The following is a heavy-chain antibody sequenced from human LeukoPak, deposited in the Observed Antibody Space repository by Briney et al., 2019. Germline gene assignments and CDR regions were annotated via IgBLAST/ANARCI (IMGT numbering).Heavy chain of an antibody. CDR2: IYYSGST. D-gene: IGHD3-22*01. J-gene: IGHJ4*02. CDR3: ARSKTYYYDSSGYFLFDY. V-gene: IGHV4-59*01. CDR1: GGSISSYH. Sequence: SETLSLTCTVSGGSISSYHWSWIRQPPGKGLEWIGYIYYSGSTNYNPSLKSRVTISVDTSKNQFSLKLSSVTAADTAVYYCARSKTYYYDSSGYFLFDYRGQGTLVTVSS.